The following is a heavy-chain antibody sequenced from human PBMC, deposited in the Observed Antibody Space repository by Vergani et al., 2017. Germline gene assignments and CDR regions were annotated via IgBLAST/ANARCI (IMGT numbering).Heavy chain of an antibody. Sequence: QMQLVQSGPEVKKPGTSVKVSCKASGFTFTSSAVQWVRQARGQRLEWIGWIVVGSGNTNYAQKFQERVTITMDMSTGTAYMELSSLRSEDTAVYYCAANYYDSSGYFDYWGQGTLVTVSS. CDR3: AANYYDSSGYFDY. CDR2: IVVGSGNT. CDR1: GFTFTSSA. V-gene: IGHV1-58*01. D-gene: IGHD3-22*01. J-gene: IGHJ4*01.